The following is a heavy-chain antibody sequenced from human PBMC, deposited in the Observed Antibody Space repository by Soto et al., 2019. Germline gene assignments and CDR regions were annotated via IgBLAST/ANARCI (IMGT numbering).Heavy chain of an antibody. D-gene: IGHD2-2*01. V-gene: IGHV3-15*01. CDR1: GFTFSNAW. CDR2: IKSKTDGGTT. Sequence: GGSLRLSCAASGFTFSNAWMSWVRQAPGKGLEWVGRIKSKTDGGTTDYAAPVKGRFTISRDDSKNTLYLQMNSLKTEDTAVYYCTTADIVVVPPIYFDYWGQGTLVTVSS. CDR3: TTADIVVVPPIYFDY. J-gene: IGHJ4*02.